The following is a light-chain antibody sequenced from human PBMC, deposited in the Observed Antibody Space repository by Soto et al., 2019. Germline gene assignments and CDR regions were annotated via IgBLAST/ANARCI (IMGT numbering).Light chain of an antibody. CDR1: QRLSCSH. CDR3: QQYNNWPRT. Sequence: ELVLTQSPGTLSLSPGERATLSCRASQRLSCSHLAWYQQKPGQAPRLLIYGASTRATGIPARFSGSGSGTEFTLTISSLQSEDFAVYYCQQYNNWPRTFGQGTKVDNK. CDR2: GAS. V-gene: IGKV3-15*01. J-gene: IGKJ1*01.